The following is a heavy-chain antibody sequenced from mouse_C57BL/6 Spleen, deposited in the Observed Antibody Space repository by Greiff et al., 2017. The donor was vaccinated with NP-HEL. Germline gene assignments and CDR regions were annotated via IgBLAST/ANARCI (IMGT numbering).Heavy chain of an antibody. CDR1: GFNIKDYY. CDR2: IDPEDGDT. V-gene: IGHV14-1*01. Sequence: VQLKQSGAELVRPGASVKLSCTASGFNIKDYYMHWVKQRPEQGLEWIGRIDPEDGDTEYAPKFQGKATMTADTSSNTAYLQLSSLTSEDTAVYYCTRKGAYYYAMDYWGQGTSVTVSS. J-gene: IGHJ4*01. D-gene: IGHD1-3*01. CDR3: TRKGAYYYAMDY.